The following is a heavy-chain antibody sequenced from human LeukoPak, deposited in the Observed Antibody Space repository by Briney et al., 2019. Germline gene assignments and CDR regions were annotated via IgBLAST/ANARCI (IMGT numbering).Heavy chain of an antibody. J-gene: IGHJ4*02. D-gene: IGHD3-9*01. CDR2: ISSSGSTI. CDR1: GFTFSSYE. V-gene: IGHV3-48*03. CDR3: TRAHYDILTGYSNHFDY. Sequence: PGGSLRLSCAASGFTFSSYEMNWVRQAPGKGLEWVSYISSSGSTIYYADSVKGRFTISRDNAKNSLYLQMNSLRAEDTAVYYCTRAHYDILTGYSNHFDYWGQGTLVTVSS.